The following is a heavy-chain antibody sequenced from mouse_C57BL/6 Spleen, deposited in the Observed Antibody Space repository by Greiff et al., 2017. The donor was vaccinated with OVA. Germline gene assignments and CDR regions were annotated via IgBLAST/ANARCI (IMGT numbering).Heavy chain of an antibody. CDR2: IYPGGGYT. CDR1: GYTFTNYW. J-gene: IGHJ2*01. D-gene: IGHD2-2*01. V-gene: IGHV1-63*01. Sequence: QVQLQQSGAELVRPGTSVKMSCKASGYTFTNYWIGWAKQRPGHGLEWIGDIYPGGGYTNYNEKFKGKATLTADKSSSTAYMQFSSLTSEDSAIYYGARRTMVTTVYFDYWGQGTTLTVSS. CDR3: ARRTMVTTVYFDY.